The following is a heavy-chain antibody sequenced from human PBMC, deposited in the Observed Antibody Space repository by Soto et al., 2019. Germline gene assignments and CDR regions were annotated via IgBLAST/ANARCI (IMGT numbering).Heavy chain of an antibody. J-gene: IGHJ4*02. CDR1: GYTFTSYG. D-gene: IGHD6-19*01. CDR3: AKDPIAVAGPETIGY. CDR2: ISAYNGNT. Sequence: ASVKVSCKASGYTFTSYGISWVRQAPGQGLEWMGWISAYNGNTNYAQKLQGRVTMTTDTSTSTAYMELRSLRSDDTAVYYCAKDPIAVAGPETIGYWGQGTLVTVSS. V-gene: IGHV1-18*01.